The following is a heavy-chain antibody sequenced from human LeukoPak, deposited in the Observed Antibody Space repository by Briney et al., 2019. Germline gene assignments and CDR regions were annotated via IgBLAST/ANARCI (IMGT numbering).Heavy chain of an antibody. CDR2: IYPGDSDT. Sequence: GESLKISCKGFGYSFTNYWIGWVRQMPGKGLEWMGIIYPGDSDTKYSPSFQGQVTISADKSISTAYLQWSGLKASDTAMYYCARQAIEAYLNFDYWGQGTLVTVSS. D-gene: IGHD6-13*01. CDR3: ARQAIEAYLNFDY. CDR1: GYSFTNYW. J-gene: IGHJ4*02. V-gene: IGHV5-51*01.